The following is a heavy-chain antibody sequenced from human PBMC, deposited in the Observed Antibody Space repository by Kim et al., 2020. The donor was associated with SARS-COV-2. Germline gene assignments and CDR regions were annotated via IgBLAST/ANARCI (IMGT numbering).Heavy chain of an antibody. CDR1: GFTFSSYW. D-gene: IGHD2-15*01. V-gene: IGHV3-7*01. CDR3: AREDIPYYYGMDV. CDR2: IKQDGSEK. J-gene: IGHJ6*02. Sequence: GGSLRLSCAASGFTFSSYWMSWVRQAPGKGLEWVANIKQDGSEKYYVDSVKGRFTISRDNAKNSLYLQMNSLRAEDTAVYYCAREDIPYYYGMDVWGQGTTVTVSS.